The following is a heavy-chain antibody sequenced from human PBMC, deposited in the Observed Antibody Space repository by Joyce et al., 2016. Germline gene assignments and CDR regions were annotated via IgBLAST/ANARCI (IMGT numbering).Heavy chain of an antibody. CDR3: ATKASFPAKYFDT. CDR2: FDPAQSKM. Sequence: QVQMIQSGAEVRKPGASVKVSCKVSDETLSKVDIHWVRQAPGNRLEWMGGFDPAQSKMIYAEKFQGRVTMTEDTSTDTASMQLSSLRSEDTAMYYCATKASFPAKYFDTWGQGTLVTVSS. V-gene: IGHV1-24*01. CDR1: DETLSKVD. J-gene: IGHJ5*02. D-gene: IGHD2-2*01.